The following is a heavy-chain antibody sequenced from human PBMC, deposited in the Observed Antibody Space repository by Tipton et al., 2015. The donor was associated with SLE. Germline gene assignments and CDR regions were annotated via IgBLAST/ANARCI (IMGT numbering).Heavy chain of an antibody. CDR1: GGSISGSSYY. D-gene: IGHD3-10*01. CDR2: IYYSGST. V-gene: IGHV4-39*07. J-gene: IGHJ6*02. CDR3: ARQLWFGELLDPPYYYYYGMDV. Sequence: TLSLTCTVSGGSISGSSYYWGWIRQPPGKGLEWIGSIYYSGSTYYNPSLKSRVTISVDTSKNQFSLKLSSVTAADTAVYYCARQLWFGELLDPPYYYYYGMDVWGQGTTVTVSS.